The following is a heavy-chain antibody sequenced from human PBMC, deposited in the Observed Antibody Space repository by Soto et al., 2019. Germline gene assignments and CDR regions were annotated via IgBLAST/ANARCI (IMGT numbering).Heavy chain of an antibody. CDR1: GFIFDDFA. CDR3: VKEKLQSESFEI. Sequence: EMQLVESGGGFVQPGRSLRVSCVASGFIFDDFAMHWVRQAPGKGLEWVSVISWNSGRIAYADSVKGRFTTSRDNAKNSLFLQIHSLRPEDTALYFCVKEKLQSESFEIWGQGTMVIVSP. D-gene: IGHD1-7*01. V-gene: IGHV3-9*01. J-gene: IGHJ3*02. CDR2: ISWNSGRI.